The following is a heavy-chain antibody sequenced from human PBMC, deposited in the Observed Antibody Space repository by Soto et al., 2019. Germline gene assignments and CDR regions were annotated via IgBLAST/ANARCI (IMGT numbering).Heavy chain of an antibody. J-gene: IGHJ3*02. CDR2: TYSDGTT. CDR3: VREYRRVGARDAYDI. Sequence: EVQLVESGGGLVQPGGSLRLSCSASGFTVSSNYMSWVRQAPGKGPEWVSVTYSDGTTYYADSVKGRFTISRDNSKNTLYLQMNSLRVEDTAVYYCVREYRRVGARDAYDIWGQGTMVTVSS. D-gene: IGHD3-10*01. V-gene: IGHV3-66*01. CDR1: GFTVSSNY.